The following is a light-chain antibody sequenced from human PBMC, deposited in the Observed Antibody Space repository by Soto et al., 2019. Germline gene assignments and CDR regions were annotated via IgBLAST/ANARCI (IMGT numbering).Light chain of an antibody. CDR1: QLFSSN. J-gene: IGKJ5*01. Sequence: KSPANVSESPGESVTXXAMASQLFSSNLAWYQRRPGQAPRLLIYGSSTRATGVPPRFSGSASGTEFTLTLSSLQSEDFGVYYCQQYNEWPRTVGQGTRLEI. CDR2: GSS. CDR3: QQYNEWPRT. V-gene: IGKV3-15*01.